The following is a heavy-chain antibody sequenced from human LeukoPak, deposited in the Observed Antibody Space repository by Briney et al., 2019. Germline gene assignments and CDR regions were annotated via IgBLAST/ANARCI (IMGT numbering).Heavy chain of an antibody. D-gene: IGHD2-21*02. CDR1: GFNFSNYW. V-gene: IGHV3-7*01. CDR2: IKHDGSEK. CDR3: ARDRFKEYGDTELGY. J-gene: IGHJ4*02. Sequence: GGSLRLSCVASGFNFSNYWMSWVRQAPGKGLEWVGNIKHDGSEKYYVDSVKGRFTISRDNAKNSLYLHMNNLRAEDTAVYYCARDRFKEYGDTELGYWGQGILITVSS.